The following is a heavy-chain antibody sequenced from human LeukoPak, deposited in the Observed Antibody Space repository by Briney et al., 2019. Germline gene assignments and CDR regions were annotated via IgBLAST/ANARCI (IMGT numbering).Heavy chain of an antibody. V-gene: IGHV3-9*01. CDR2: ITWNSGRL. Sequence: GRSLRLSCTASGFTFDDYGMHWVRQAPGKGLEWVSGITWNSGRLGYADSVKGRFTISRDNAKNSLYLQMNSLRAEDTALYYCAKDTTDSWSGYCDYWGQGIPVTVSS. CDR1: GFTFDDYG. J-gene: IGHJ4*02. CDR3: AKDTTDSWSGYCDY. D-gene: IGHD3-3*01.